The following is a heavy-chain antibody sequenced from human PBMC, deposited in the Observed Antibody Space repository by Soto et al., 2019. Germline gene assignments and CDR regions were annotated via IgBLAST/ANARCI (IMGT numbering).Heavy chain of an antibody. CDR3: ARDRGLPPGGGGTEPLDI. V-gene: IGHV1-46*03. Sequence: QVQLVQSGAEVKKPGASVKISCEASGYSFTSQYVHWVRQAPGQGLEWMGIINPNGGSTTYAQKCRGGVKMARDTSTGTVYMEPASLASEDPAVYYFARDRGLPPGGGGTEPLDIWGQGTMVTVAS. J-gene: IGHJ3*02. CDR1: GYSFTSQY. D-gene: IGHD1-26*01. CDR2: INPNGGST.